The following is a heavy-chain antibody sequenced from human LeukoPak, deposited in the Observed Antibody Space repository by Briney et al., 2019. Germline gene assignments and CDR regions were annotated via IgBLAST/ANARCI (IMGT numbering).Heavy chain of an antibody. CDR1: GYSISSGYY. J-gene: IGHJ4*02. V-gene: IGHV4-38-2*02. Sequence: SETLSLTCTVSGYSISSGYYWGWIRQPPGKGLEWIGSIYHSGSTYYNPSLKSRVTISVDTSKNQFSLKLSSVTAADTAVYYCASGSGVGTDYWGQGTLVTVSS. CDR2: IYHSGST. CDR3: ASGSGVGTDY. D-gene: IGHD1-26*01.